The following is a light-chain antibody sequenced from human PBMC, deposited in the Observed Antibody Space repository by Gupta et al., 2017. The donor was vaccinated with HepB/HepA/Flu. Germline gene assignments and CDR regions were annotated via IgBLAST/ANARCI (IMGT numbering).Light chain of an antibody. V-gene: IGKV2D-29*01. CDR3: MQTIKASST. CDR2: KVS. CDR1: QSLLHSDGTTC. J-gene: IGKJ5*01. Sequence: DLVQTQTPLSLSVTPRQPASISCKSSQSLLHSDGTTCLDWYLQKPGQPPQLLIYKVSNRFSGVPYRFSGSGSGTEFTLNVSRLHAEDSGVYYCMQTIKASSTFGQGTXLEIK.